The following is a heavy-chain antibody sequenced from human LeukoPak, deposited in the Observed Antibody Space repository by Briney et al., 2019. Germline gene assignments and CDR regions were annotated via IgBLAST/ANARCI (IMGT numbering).Heavy chain of an antibody. CDR3: ARGGSFHQFDI. V-gene: IGHV1-2*02. CDR2: INTKTGGA. Sequence: ASVEVSCKASGYRFTDYWIQWVRQAPGQGLEWMGWINTKTGGAIYAQKFQGRVTMTRDTSVTTSYMDLSRLTSDDTAVYYCARGGSFHQFDIWGQGTMVIVST. D-gene: IGHD3-10*01. J-gene: IGHJ3*02. CDR1: GYRFTDYW.